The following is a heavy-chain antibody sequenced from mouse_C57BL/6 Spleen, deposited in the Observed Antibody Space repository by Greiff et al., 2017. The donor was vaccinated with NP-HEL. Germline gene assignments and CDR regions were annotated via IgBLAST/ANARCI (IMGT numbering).Heavy chain of an antibody. CDR1: GYAFSSYW. V-gene: IGHV1-80*01. Sequence: VQLQQSGAELVKPGASVKISCKASGYAFSSYWMNWVKQRPGKGLEWIGQIYPGDGDTNYNGKFKGKATLTADKSSSTAYMQLSSLTSEDSAVYFCARESYYYGSSYGYFDYWGQGTTLTVSS. CDR2: IYPGDGDT. J-gene: IGHJ2*01. D-gene: IGHD1-1*01. CDR3: ARESYYYGSSYGYFDY.